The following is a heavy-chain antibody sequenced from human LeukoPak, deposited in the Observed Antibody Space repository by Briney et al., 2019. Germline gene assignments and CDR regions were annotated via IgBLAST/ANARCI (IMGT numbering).Heavy chain of an antibody. D-gene: IGHD1-14*01. CDR1: GYTFTSYY. J-gene: IGHJ4*02. Sequence: ASVKVSCKASGYTFTSYYMHWVRQAPGQGLEWMGVINPSGGTTSYSQKFHGRVTMTRDTSTSTVYMELSSLRSEDTAVYYCARGGRYGVDYWGQGTLVTVSS. CDR3: ARGGRYGVDY. V-gene: IGHV1-46*01. CDR2: INPSGGTT.